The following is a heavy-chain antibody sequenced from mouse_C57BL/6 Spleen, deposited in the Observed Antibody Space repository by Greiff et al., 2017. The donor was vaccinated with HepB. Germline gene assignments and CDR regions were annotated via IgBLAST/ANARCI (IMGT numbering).Heavy chain of an antibody. D-gene: IGHD1-1*01. CDR2: INPNNGGT. V-gene: IGHV1-26*01. CDR3: ARAFITTVVAMDFDY. CDR1: GYTFTDYY. Sequence: EVQLQQSGPELVKPGASVKISCKASGYTFTDYYMNWVKQSHGKSLEWIGDINPNNGGTSYNQKFKGKATLTVDKSSSTAYMELRSLTSEDSAVYYCARAFITTVVAMDFDYWGQGTTLTVSS. J-gene: IGHJ2*01.